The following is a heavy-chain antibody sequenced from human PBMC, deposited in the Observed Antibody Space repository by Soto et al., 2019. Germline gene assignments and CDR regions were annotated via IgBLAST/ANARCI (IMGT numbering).Heavy chain of an antibody. J-gene: IGHJ3*02. D-gene: IGHD3-10*01. Sequence: GGSLRLSCAASGFTFSNAWMSWVRQAPGKGLEWVGRIKSKTDGGTTDYAAPVKGRFTISRDDSKNTLYLQMNSLKTEDTAVYYCTTEDEYVVRGVDAFDIWGQGTMVTVSS. V-gene: IGHV3-15*01. CDR3: TTEDEYVVRGVDAFDI. CDR1: GFTFSNAW. CDR2: IKSKTDGGTT.